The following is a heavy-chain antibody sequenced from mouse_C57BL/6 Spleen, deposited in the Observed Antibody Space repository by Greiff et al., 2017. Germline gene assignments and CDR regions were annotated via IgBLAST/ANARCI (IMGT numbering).Heavy chain of an antibody. V-gene: IGHV1-15*01. J-gene: IGHJ2*01. CDR2: IDPETGGT. CDR1: GYTFTDYE. Sequence: VQLQQSGAELVRPGASVTLSCKASGYTFTDYEMHWVKQTPVHGLEWIGAIDPETGGTAYNQKFKGKAILTADKSSSTAYMELRSLTSEDSAVYYCTRFPITTVVSDYFDYWGQGTTLTVSS. D-gene: IGHD1-1*01. CDR3: TRFPITTVVSDYFDY.